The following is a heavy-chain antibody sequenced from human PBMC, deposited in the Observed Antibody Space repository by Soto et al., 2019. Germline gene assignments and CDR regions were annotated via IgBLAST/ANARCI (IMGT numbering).Heavy chain of an antibody. CDR3: ARLSRNSGYDSPDY. CDR2: IYSGGSP. V-gene: IGHV3-53*01. CDR1: RFTVYNNY. J-gene: IGHJ4*02. D-gene: IGHD5-12*01. Sequence: PGVSLRLSCAASRFTVYNNYMTWVRQAPGKGLEFVSLIYSGGSPYYADSVKGRFTISRDISKNTLYLQMNSLRAEDTAVYYCARLSRNSGYDSPDYWGQGTLVTVSS.